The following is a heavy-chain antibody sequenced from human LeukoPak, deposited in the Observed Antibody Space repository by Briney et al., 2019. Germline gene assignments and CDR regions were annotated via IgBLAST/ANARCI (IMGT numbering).Heavy chain of an antibody. CDR3: ATDPPSGDGFH. V-gene: IGHV1-24*01. Sequence: ASVTVSCTVSGYTLTELSMHWVRQAPGKGLEWMGGFDPEDGETIYAQKFQGRVTMTEDTSTDTAYMELSSLRSEDTAVYYCATDPPSGDGFHWGQGTLVTVSS. D-gene: IGHD5-24*01. J-gene: IGHJ4*02. CDR2: FDPEDGET. CDR1: GYTLTELS.